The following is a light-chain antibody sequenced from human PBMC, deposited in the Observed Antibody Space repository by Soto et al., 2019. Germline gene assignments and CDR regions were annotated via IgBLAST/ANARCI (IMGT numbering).Light chain of an antibody. CDR2: EVS. J-gene: IGLJ1*01. Sequence: QSALTQPASVSGSPGQSITISCTGTSSDVGAYNHVSWYQHHPGKAPKLMIYEVSNRLSGLSDRFSGSKSGNTASLTISGLQAEDEADYYCCSYTVSTTFVFGSGTKLTVL. V-gene: IGLV2-14*01. CDR1: SSDVGAYNH. CDR3: CSYTVSTTFV.